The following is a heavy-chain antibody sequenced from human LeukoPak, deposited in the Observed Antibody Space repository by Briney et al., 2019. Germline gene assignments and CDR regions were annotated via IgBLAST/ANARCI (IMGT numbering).Heavy chain of an antibody. D-gene: IGHD3-10*02. CDR3: AKLDCSVVSVY. Sequence: SETLFLTCTVSGASLTDYYWSWIRQPAGKGLEWIGRMSITESTNYSPSLESRVTISVDRSKIQFSLNLTSVTAADTAVYYCAKLDCSVVSVYWGQGTLVTVSS. V-gene: IGHV4-4*07. CDR1: GASLTDYY. CDR2: MSITEST. J-gene: IGHJ4*02.